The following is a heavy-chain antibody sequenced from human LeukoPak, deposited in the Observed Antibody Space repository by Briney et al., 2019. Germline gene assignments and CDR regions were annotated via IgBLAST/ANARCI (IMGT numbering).Heavy chain of an antibody. D-gene: IGHD3-22*01. J-gene: IGHJ4*02. CDR1: GYSFTSYW. V-gene: IGHV5-51*01. Sequence: KPGESLKISCKGSGYSFTSYWIGWVRQMPGKGLEWMGIIYPSDSETRYSPSFQGQVTISADMSISIAFLQWSSLKASDTAMYYCARQDSSGYYFYYWGQGTLVTVSS. CDR2: IYPSDSET. CDR3: ARQDSSGYYFYY.